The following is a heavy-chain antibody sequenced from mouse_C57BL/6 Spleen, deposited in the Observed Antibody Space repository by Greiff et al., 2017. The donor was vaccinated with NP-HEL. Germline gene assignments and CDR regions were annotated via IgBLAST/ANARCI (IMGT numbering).Heavy chain of an antibody. J-gene: IGHJ2*01. CDR1: GYAFTNYL. Sequence: QVQLQQSGAELVRPGTSVKVSCKASGYAFTNYLIEWVKQRPGQGLEWIGVINPGSGGTNYNEKFKGKATLTADKSSSTAYMQLSSLTSEDSAVYFCARGDYYDARDYFDDWGQGTTLTVSS. CDR3: ARGDYYDARDYFDD. V-gene: IGHV1-54*01. D-gene: IGHD1-1*01. CDR2: INPGSGGT.